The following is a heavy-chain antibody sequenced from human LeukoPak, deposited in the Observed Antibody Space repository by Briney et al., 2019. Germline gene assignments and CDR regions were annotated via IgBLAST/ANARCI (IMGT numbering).Heavy chain of an antibody. Sequence: GGSLRLSCAASGFTFSNYAMTWVRQAPGNGLEWVSGISDSGGSTYYADSVKGRFTISRDNSKNTLYLQMNSLRAEDTAVYYCAKSLSGGGYYFEYWGQGTLVTVSS. CDR2: ISDSGGST. J-gene: IGHJ4*02. CDR1: GFTFSNYA. CDR3: AKSLSGGGYYFEY. D-gene: IGHD3-10*01. V-gene: IGHV3-23*01.